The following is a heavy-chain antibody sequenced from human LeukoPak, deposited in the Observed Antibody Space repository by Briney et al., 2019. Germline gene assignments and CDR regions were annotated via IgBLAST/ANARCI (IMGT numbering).Heavy chain of an antibody. CDR3: ARDIRAYCSSTSCYEYYYYYGMDV. Sequence: SVKVSCKASGGTFSSYAISWVRQAPGQGLEWIGGIIPIFGTANYAQKFQGRVTITADKSTSTAYMGLSSLRSEDTAVYYCARDIRAYCSSTSCYEYYYYYGMDVWGQGTTVTVSS. CDR2: IIPIFGTA. D-gene: IGHD2-2*01. CDR1: GGTFSSYA. V-gene: IGHV1-69*06. J-gene: IGHJ6*02.